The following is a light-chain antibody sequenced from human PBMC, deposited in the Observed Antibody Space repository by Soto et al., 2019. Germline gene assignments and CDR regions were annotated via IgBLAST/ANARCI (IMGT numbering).Light chain of an antibody. CDR2: GTS. J-gene: IGKJ4*01. V-gene: IGKV3-15*01. CDR1: QSVSWD. CDR3: QQYNNWPPLT. Sequence: EIVMTQSPVTLSVSPGERATLSCRASQSVSWDLAWYQQRPGQAPRLLIYGTSTRATGIPARFSGSGSGTEFTLTISSLQSEDFAVYFCQQYNNWPPLTFGGGTKLEIK.